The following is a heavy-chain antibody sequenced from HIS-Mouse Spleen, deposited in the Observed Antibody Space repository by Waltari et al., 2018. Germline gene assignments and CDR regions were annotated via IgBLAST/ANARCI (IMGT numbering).Heavy chain of an antibody. Sequence: GRVTITADKSTSTAYMELSSLRSEDTAVYYCARPITMVRGVMDAFDIWGQGTMVTVSS. CDR3: ARPITMVRGVMDAFDI. V-gene: IGHV1-69*02. J-gene: IGHJ3*02. D-gene: IGHD3-10*01.